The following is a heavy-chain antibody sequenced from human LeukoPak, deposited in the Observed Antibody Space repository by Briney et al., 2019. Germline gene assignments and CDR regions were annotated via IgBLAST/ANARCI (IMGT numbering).Heavy chain of an antibody. CDR3: VRNLAVAGTCFDS. J-gene: IGHJ4*02. CDR2: IKQDGSDR. V-gene: IGHV3-7*03. Sequence: PGGSLRLSCAASGFTFRNYWMSWVRQVPGTGLEWVANIKQDGSDRNYVTSVRGRFTISRDNAESSLYLQMNSLRAEDTAAYYCVRNLAVAGTCFDSWGQGTLVTVSS. CDR1: GFTFRNYW. D-gene: IGHD6-19*01.